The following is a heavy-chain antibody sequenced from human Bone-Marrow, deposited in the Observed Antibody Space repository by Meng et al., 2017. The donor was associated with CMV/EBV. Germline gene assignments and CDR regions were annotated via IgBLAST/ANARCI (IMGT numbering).Heavy chain of an antibody. CDR1: GFTVSSNY. J-gene: IGHJ6*02. CDR3: ARDRPWGSGWPGGYYYGMDV. CDR2: IYSGGST. D-gene: IGHD6-19*01. V-gene: IGHV3-53*01. Sequence: GESLKISCAASGFTVSSNYMSWVRQAPGKGLEWVSVIYSGGSTYYADSVKGRFTISRDNSKNTLYLQMNSLRAEDTAVYYCARDRPWGSGWPGGYYYGMDVWGQGTTVTVSS.